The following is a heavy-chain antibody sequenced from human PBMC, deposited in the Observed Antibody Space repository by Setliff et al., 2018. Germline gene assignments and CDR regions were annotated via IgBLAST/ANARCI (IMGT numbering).Heavy chain of an antibody. D-gene: IGHD3-3*01. CDR3: ARGYRGYYNFWSGSQGANWFDP. CDR1: GGSFSDYE. J-gene: IGHJ5*02. CDR2: INHSGST. V-gene: IGHV4-34*01. Sequence: SETLSLTCAVYGGSFSDYEMNWVRQAPGKGLEWIGEINHSGSTNYNPSLKSRVTISVDTSKNQFSLKLSSVTAADTAVYYCARGYRGYYNFWSGSQGANWFDPWGQGTLVTVSS.